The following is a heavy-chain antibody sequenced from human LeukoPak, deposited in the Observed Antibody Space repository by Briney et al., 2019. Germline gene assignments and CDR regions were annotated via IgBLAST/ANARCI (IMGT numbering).Heavy chain of an antibody. CDR2: ISGSGGTT. J-gene: IGHJ4*02. CDR1: GFTFSKFA. CDR3: AKDLPDYGDYVEGY. V-gene: IGHV3-23*01. Sequence: GGSLRLSCAASGFTFSKFAMSWVRQAPGKGLEWVSTISGSGGTTNYADSVKGRSTFSRDNSKNTLYLQMNSLRAEDTAVYYCAKDLPDYGDYVEGYWGQGTLVTVSS. D-gene: IGHD4-17*01.